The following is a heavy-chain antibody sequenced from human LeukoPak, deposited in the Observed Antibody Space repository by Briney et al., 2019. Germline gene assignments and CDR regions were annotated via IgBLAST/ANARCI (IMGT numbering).Heavy chain of an antibody. J-gene: IGHJ4*02. CDR2: MSYDGGDK. CDR3: ARGSRWLQLGPFDY. V-gene: IGHV3-30*01. Sequence: GGSLRLSCAASGFTFSTYTMHSVRQAPGKGLEWVAVMSYDGGDKYYAESVKGRFTSSRVKSRTTVYLQMNSLRAEDTAVYYFARGSRWLQLGPFDYWRGETLGTVSS. D-gene: IGHD5-24*01. CDR1: GFTFSTYT.